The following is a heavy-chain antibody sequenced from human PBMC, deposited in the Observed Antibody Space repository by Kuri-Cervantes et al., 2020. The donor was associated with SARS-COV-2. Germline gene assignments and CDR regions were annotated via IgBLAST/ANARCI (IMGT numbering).Heavy chain of an antibody. Sequence: SVKVSCKASGGTFSSYAISWVRQAPGQGLEWMGGIIPIFGTATYAQKFQGRVTITADESTSTAYMELSSLRSEDTAVYYCARAYYYDSSGYYPGDYWGQGTLVTVSS. J-gene: IGHJ4*02. D-gene: IGHD3-22*01. V-gene: IGHV1-69*13. CDR1: GGTFSSYA. CDR3: ARAYYYDSSGYYPGDY. CDR2: IIPIFGTA.